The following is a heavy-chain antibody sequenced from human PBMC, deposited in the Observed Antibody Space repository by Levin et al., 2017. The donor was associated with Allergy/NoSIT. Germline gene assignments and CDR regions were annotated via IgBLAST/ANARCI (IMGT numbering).Heavy chain of an antibody. CDR2: IYTSGST. Sequence: SETLSLTCTVSGGSISSGSYYWSWIRQPAGKGLEWIGRIYTSGSTNYNPSLKSRVTISVDTSKNQFSLKLSSVTAADTAVYYCARKSPWNDAEWFAFDIWGQGTMVTVSS. V-gene: IGHV4-61*02. D-gene: IGHD1-1*01. J-gene: IGHJ3*02. CDR1: GGSISSGSYY. CDR3: ARKSPWNDAEWFAFDI.